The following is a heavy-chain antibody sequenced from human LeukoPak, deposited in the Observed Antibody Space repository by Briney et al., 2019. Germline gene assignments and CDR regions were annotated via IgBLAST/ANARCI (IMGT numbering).Heavy chain of an antibody. CDR3: ARAQERAYYYYYMDV. J-gene: IGHJ6*03. CDR2: ISSSSSTI. V-gene: IGHV3-48*01. CDR1: GFTFSSYS. Sequence: GGSLRLSCAASGFTFSSYSMNWVRQAPGKGLEWVSYISSSSSTIYYADSVKGRFTISRDNAKNSLYLQMNSLRAEDTAVYYCARAQERAYYYYYMDVWGEGTTVTVSS.